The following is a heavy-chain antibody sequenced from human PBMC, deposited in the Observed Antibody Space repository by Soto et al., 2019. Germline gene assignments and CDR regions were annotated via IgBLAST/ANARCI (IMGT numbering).Heavy chain of an antibody. V-gene: IGHV1-69*06. CDR1: GGTFSSYA. Sequence: ASVKVSCKASGGTFSSYAISWVRQAPGQGLEWMGGIIPIFGTANYAQKFQGRVTITADKSTSTAYMELSSLRSEDTAVYYCARGTKRGSGSYGDYYYGMDVWGQGTTVTVSS. J-gene: IGHJ6*02. CDR3: ARGTKRGSGSYGDYYYGMDV. D-gene: IGHD3-10*01. CDR2: IIPIFGTA.